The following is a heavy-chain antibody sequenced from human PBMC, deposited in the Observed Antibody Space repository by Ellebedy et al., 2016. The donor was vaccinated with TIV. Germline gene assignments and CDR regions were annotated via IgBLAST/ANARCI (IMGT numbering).Heavy chain of an antibody. CDR3: TRDSTDYYDDVYYYYFAY. V-gene: IGHV3-21*06. J-gene: IGHJ4*02. CDR1: GFTFSDHS. D-gene: IGHD3-22*01. CDR2: ISRLSTGT. Sequence: PGGSLRLSCAASGFTFSDHSMSWVRQAPGRGLEWVSSISRLSTGTDYGDSVKGRFTVSRDNVKNSLYLQMNSLRSDDTAVYYCTRDSTDYYDDVYYYYFAYWGQGTLVTVSS.